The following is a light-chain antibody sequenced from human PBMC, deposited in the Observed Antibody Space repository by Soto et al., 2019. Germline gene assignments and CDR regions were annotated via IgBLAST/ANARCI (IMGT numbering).Light chain of an antibody. V-gene: IGLV2-14*01. CDR1: SSDVGTYNY. Sequence: QSVLTQPASVSGSPGQSITISCTGTSSDVGTYNYISWYQQHPDKAPKLMIYEVSSRPPGISTRFSGSQSGNTASLTICGLPAEHEADYYCSTYTSSLALYVFGSGTKVTV. J-gene: IGLJ1*01. CDR3: STYTSSLALYV. CDR2: EVS.